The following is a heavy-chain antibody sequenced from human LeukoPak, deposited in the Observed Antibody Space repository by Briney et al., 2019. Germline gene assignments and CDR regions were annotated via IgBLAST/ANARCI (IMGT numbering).Heavy chain of an antibody. CDR1: GGSISSSSYY. D-gene: IGHD2/OR15-2a*01. V-gene: IGHV4-39*07. CDR3: ARAGFYASVNQYYYYYYMDV. J-gene: IGHJ6*03. Sequence: PSETLSFTCTVSGGSISSSSYYWGWIRQPPGKGLEWIGSIYYSGSTYYNPSLKSRVTISVDTSKNQFSLKVTSVTAADAAVYYCARAGFYASVNQYYYYYYMDVWGTGTTVTVSS. CDR2: IYYSGST.